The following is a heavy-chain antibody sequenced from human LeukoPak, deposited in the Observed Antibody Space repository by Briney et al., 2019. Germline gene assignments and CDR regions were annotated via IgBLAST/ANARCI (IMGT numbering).Heavy chain of an antibody. CDR2: IKQDGSEK. CDR3: ARDGGYSSSWYSY. CDR1: GFTFSSYW. V-gene: IGHV3-7*01. J-gene: IGHJ4*02. Sequence: PGGSLRLSCVASGFTFSSYWMSWVRQAPGKGLEWVANIKQDGSEKYYVDSVKGRFTISRDNAKNSLYLQMNSLRAEDTAVYYCARDGGYSSSWYSYWGQGTLVTVSS. D-gene: IGHD6-13*01.